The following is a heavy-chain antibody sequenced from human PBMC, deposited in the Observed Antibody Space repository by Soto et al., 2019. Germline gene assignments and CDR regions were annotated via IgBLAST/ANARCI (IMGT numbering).Heavy chain of an antibody. D-gene: IGHD3-22*01. Sequence: SETLSLTCTVSGGSISSYYWSWIRQPPGKGLEWIGYIYYSGSTNYNPSLKSRVTISVDTSKNQFSLKLSSVTAADTAVYYCARGCRGYYDSRYRWFDPWGQGTLVTVSS. CDR3: ARGCRGYYDSRYRWFDP. J-gene: IGHJ5*02. CDR1: GGSISSYY. V-gene: IGHV4-59*01. CDR2: IYYSGST.